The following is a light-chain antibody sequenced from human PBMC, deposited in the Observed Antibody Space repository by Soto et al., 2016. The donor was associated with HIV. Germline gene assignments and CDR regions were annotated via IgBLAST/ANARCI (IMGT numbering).Light chain of an antibody. CDR1: QSISTY. V-gene: IGKV1-39*01. Sequence: DVQMTQSPSSLSPSIGDRVSITCRASQSISTYLNWYQQKPGRAPKLLISDASSLQSGVPSRFSGRGSGTDFTLTISSLQHEDLATYYCQQSSRTPRTFGQGTKVEI. CDR2: DAS. J-gene: IGKJ1*01. CDR3: QQSSRTPRT.